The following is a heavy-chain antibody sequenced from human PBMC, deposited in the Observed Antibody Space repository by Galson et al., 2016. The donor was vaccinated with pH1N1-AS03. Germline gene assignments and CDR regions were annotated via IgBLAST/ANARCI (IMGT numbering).Heavy chain of an antibody. J-gene: IGHJ4*02. CDR1: GYTFTDYA. Sequence: SVKVSCKASGYTFTDYALSWVRQAPGQGLEWMGWIRTYNGDANYAEKFQGRVTTTRDTSTSTVYMDLSGLRSEDTAVYYCAREFRGGLFDYWGQGILVTVSS. V-gene: IGHV1-18*04. D-gene: IGHD3-10*01. CDR3: AREFRGGLFDY. CDR2: IRTYNGDA.